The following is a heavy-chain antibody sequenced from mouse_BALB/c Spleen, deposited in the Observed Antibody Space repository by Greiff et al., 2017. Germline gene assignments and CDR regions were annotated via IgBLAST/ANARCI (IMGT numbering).Heavy chain of an antibody. J-gene: IGHJ4*01. D-gene: IGHD1-1*01. V-gene: IGHV1-7*01. CDR3: AREDSYYYAMDY. CDR1: GYTFTSYW. Sequence: QVQLQQSGAELAKPGASVKMSCKASGYTFTSYWMHWVKQRPGQGLEWIGYINPSTGYTEYNQKFKDKATLTADKSSSTAYMQLSSLTSEDSAVYYCAREDSYYYAMDYWGQGTSVTGAS. CDR2: INPSTGYT.